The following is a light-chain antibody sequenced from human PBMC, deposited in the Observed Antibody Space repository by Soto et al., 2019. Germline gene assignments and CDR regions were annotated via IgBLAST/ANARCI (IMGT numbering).Light chain of an antibody. CDR3: QQSYSTPIT. CDR1: QSISSY. Sequence: DIQMTQSPSSLSAHVGDRVTITCRASQSISSYLDWYQQKPGKAPKLLIYAASNLQSGVPSRFSGSRSGTDFTLTISSLQPEDFATYYCQQSYSTPITFGQGTRLEIK. CDR2: AAS. V-gene: IGKV1-39*01. J-gene: IGKJ5*01.